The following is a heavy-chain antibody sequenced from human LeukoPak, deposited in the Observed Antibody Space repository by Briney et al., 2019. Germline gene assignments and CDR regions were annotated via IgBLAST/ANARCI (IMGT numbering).Heavy chain of an antibody. V-gene: IGHV5-51*01. CDR2: IYPGDSDT. Sequence: GESLKISCKGSGYSFTSYWIGWVRQMPGKGLEWMGIIYPGDSDTRYSPSFQGQVTISADKSISTAYLQWSSLKASDTAMYYCARQGRITMVRGTYYGMDVWGQGTTVTVSS. CDR1: GYSFTSYW. J-gene: IGHJ6*02. D-gene: IGHD3-10*01. CDR3: ARQGRITMVRGTYYGMDV.